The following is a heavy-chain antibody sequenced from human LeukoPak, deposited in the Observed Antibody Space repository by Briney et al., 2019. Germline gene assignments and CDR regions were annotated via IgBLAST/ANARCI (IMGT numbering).Heavy chain of an antibody. Sequence: ASVKVSCKTSGYTFISYGISWVRQAPGQGLEWMGWISGNNGNTNYAQKLQGRVTMTTDTSTSTAYMELRSLRSDDTAVYYCARDGVIVVVPAAPRSWFDPWGQGTLATVSS. D-gene: IGHD2-2*01. J-gene: IGHJ5*02. V-gene: IGHV1-18*01. CDR1: GYTFISYG. CDR3: ARDGVIVVVPAAPRSWFDP. CDR2: ISGNNGNT.